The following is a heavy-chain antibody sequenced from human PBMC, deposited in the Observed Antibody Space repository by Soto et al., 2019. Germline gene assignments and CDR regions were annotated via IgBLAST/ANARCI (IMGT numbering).Heavy chain of an antibody. Sequence: KASETLSLTCAVYGGSFSGYYWSWIRQPPGKGLEWIGEINHSGSTNYNPSLKSRVTISVDTSKNQFSLKLSSVTAADTAVYYCARTRSDSSSWYNWFDPWGQGTLVTVSS. D-gene: IGHD6-13*01. CDR3: ARTRSDSSSWYNWFDP. CDR2: INHSGST. CDR1: GGSFSGYY. V-gene: IGHV4-34*01. J-gene: IGHJ5*02.